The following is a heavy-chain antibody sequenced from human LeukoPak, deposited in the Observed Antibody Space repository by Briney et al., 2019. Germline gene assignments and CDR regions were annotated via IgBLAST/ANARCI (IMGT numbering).Heavy chain of an antibody. V-gene: IGHV3-7*01. CDR1: GFTFSSYW. J-gene: IGHJ4*02. CDR2: IKQDGSEK. CDR3: ARDARIGERGVDY. Sequence: GGSLRLSCAASGFTFSSYWMSWVRQAPGKGLEWVANIKQDGSEKYYVDSVKGRFTISRDSAKNSLYLQMNSLRAEDTAVYYCARDARIGERGVDYWGQGTLVTVSS. D-gene: IGHD1-1*01.